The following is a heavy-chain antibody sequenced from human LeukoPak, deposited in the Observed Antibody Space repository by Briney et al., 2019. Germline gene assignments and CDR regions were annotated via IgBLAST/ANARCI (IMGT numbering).Heavy chain of an antibody. V-gene: IGHV3-30*03. CDR3: ARTLIEYSVSSCYFDY. D-gene: IGHD6-6*01. CDR1: GFRFIDYW. J-gene: IGHJ4*02. Sequence: PGGSLRLSCVASGFRFIDYWMTWVRQAPGKGLEWVAVISYDGSNKKYADSVKGRFTISRDNSKNTLYLQMNSLRAEDTAVYYCARTLIEYSVSSCYFDYWGQGTLVTVSS. CDR2: ISYDGSNK.